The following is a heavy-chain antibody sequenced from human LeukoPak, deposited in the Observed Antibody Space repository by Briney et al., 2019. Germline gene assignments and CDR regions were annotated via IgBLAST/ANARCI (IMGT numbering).Heavy chain of an antibody. V-gene: IGHV4-34*01. Sequence: SETLSLTCAVYGGSFSGYYWSWIRQPPGKGLEWIGEINHSGSTNYNPSLKSRVTISVDTSKNQYSLKLSSVTAADTAVYYCARGRSGWSYWGQGTLVTVSS. CDR2: INHSGST. CDR3: ARGRSGWSY. CDR1: GGSFSGYY. J-gene: IGHJ4*02. D-gene: IGHD6-19*01.